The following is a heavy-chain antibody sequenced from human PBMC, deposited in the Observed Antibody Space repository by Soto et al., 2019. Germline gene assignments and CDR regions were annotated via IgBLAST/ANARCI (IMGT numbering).Heavy chain of an antibody. D-gene: IGHD1-26*01. CDR2: ISGSGGST. CDR1: GFDVSSYA. J-gene: IGHJ3*02. CDR3: AKVKLGSTDDAFDI. Sequence: GGSLRLAWAASGFDVSSYAMSWIRQAPGKGLEWVSAISGSGGSTYYADSAKGRFTISSDNSKNSLYLQMNSLPAEYPDVYYCAKVKLGSTDDAFDILGQGTMVTVSS. V-gene: IGHV3-23*01.